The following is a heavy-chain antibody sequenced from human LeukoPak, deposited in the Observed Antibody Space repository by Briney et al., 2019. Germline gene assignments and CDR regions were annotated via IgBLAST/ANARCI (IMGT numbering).Heavy chain of an antibody. V-gene: IGHV1-69*13. J-gene: IGHJ4*02. CDR3: ARDVSSGWLDY. Sequence: VASVKVSCTASGGTFSSYAISWVRQAPGQGLEWMGGIIPIFGTANYAQKFQGRVTITADESTSTAYMELSSLRSEDTAVYYCARDVSSGWLDYWGQGTLVTVSS. CDR2: IIPIFGTA. CDR1: GGTFSSYA. D-gene: IGHD6-19*01.